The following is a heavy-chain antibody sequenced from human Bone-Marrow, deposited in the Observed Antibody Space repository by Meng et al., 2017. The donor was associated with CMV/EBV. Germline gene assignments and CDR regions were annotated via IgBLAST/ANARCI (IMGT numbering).Heavy chain of an antibody. CDR1: GFTFDDYG. V-gene: IGHV3-20*04. Sequence: GESLKTSCAASGFTFDDYGMSWVRQVPGKGLEWVSGINWNGGSTGYADSVKGRFTISRDNAKNSLYLQMNSLRAEDTALYYCAILPGIVTSTDYWGQGTLVTVSS. CDR2: INWNGGST. D-gene: IGHD2-21*01. J-gene: IGHJ4*02. CDR3: AILPGIVTSTDY.